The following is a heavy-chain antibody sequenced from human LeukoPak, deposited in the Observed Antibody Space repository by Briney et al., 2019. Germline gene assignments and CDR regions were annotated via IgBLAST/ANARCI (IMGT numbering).Heavy chain of an antibody. V-gene: IGHV4-39*01. Sequence: SETLSLTCTVSGGSISSSSYYWGWIRQPPGKGLEWIGSIYYSGSTYYNPSLKSRVTISVDTSKNQFPLKLSSVTAADTAVYYCARSSVLRFLEWSPPLDYWGQGTLVTVSS. CDR1: GGSISSSSYY. CDR3: ARSSVLRFLEWSPPLDY. D-gene: IGHD3-3*01. CDR2: IYYSGST. J-gene: IGHJ4*02.